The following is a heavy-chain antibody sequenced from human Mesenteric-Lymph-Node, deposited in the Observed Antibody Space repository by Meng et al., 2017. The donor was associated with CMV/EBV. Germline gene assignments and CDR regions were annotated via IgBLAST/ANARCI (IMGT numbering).Heavy chain of an antibody. CDR3: AREDRFGELSFDY. J-gene: IGHJ4*02. Sequence: GESLKISCAASGFTFSSYSMNWVRQAPGKGLEWVSSISSSSSYIYYADSVKGRFTISRDNAKNSLYLQMNSLRAEDTAVYYCAREDRFGELSFDYWGQGTLVTVSS. CDR1: GFTFSSYS. D-gene: IGHD3-10*01. V-gene: IGHV3-21*01. CDR2: ISSSSSYI.